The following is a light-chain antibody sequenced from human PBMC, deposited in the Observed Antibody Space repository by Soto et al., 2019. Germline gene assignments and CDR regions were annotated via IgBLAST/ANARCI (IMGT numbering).Light chain of an antibody. CDR1: SSNIGSHT. V-gene: IGLV1-44*01. CDR3: AAWDDRLYV. J-gene: IGLJ1*01. Sequence: QSVLTQPPSASGAPGQTVTISCSGSSSNIGSHTVNWYQHLPGTAPKLLIYSNTQRPLGVPVRYSGSKSGTSASLATSGLQSEDEAEYYCAAWDDRLYVFGTGTKVTVL. CDR2: SNT.